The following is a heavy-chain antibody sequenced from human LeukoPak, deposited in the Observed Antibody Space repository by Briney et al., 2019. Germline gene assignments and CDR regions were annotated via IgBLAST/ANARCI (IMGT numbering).Heavy chain of an antibody. CDR3: ARDGAWARYCSSTSCSDYNWFDP. J-gene: IGHJ5*02. V-gene: IGHV1-69*13. D-gene: IGHD2-2*01. CDR2: IIPIFGTA. Sequence: ASVKVSCKASGGTFSSYAISWVQQAPGQGLEWMGGIIPIFGTANYAQKFQGRVTITADESTSTAYMELSSLRSEDTAVYYCARDGAWARYCSSTSCSDYNWFDPWGQGTLVTVSS. CDR1: GGTFSSYA.